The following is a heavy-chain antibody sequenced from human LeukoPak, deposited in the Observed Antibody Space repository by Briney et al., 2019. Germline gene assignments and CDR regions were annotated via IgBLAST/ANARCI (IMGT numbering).Heavy chain of an antibody. J-gene: IGHJ3*02. CDR3: VRERTLRLLLTRDAFDI. D-gene: IGHD3-22*01. V-gene: IGHV3-66*01. CDR1: GFTVSSDY. Sequence: GGSLRLSCAASGFTVSSDYMSWVRQAPGKGLEWVSVTYSGGNTRYAEAVKGRFTISRDNSNNTVYLQMNSLRDEDTAVYYCVRERTLRLLLTRDAFDIWGQGTMVTVSS. CDR2: TYSGGNT.